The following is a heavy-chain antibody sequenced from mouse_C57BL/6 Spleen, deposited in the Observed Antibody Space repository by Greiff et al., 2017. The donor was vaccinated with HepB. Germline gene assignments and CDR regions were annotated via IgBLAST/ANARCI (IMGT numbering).Heavy chain of an antibody. V-gene: IGHV1-54*01. CDR3: ARRGLQAWFAY. CDR1: GYAFTNYL. J-gene: IGHJ3*01. Sequence: QVQLQQSGAELVRPGTSVKVSCKASGYAFTNYLIEWVKQRPGQGLEWIGVINPGSGGTNYNEKFKGKATLTADKSSSTAYMQLSSLTSEDSAGYFCARRGLQAWFAYWGQGTLVTVSA. D-gene: IGHD2-2*01. CDR2: INPGSGGT.